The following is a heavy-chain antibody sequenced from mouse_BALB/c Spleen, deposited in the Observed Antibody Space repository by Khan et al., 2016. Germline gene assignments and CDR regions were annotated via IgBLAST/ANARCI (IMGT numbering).Heavy chain of an antibody. CDR2: ISYSGST. J-gene: IGHJ3*02. CDR3: ARQLGR. Sequence: EVQLQESGPGLVKPSQSLSLTCTVTGYSITSDYAWNWIRQFPGNKLEWMGYISYSGSTSYNPSLNSRISITRDTSKNQFFLQLNSVTTEDTATYYCARQLGRWGQGTLVTVSA. D-gene: IGHD4-1*02. CDR1: GYSITSDYA. V-gene: IGHV3-2*02.